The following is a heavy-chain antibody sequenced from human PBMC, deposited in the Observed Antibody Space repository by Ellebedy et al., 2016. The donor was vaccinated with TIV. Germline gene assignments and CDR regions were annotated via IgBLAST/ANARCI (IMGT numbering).Heavy chain of an antibody. V-gene: IGHV4-59*01. D-gene: IGHD2-8*01. Sequence: MPSETLSLTCTVSGGSISSFYWSWIRQPPGKGLEWIGYAYYSGSADYNPSLKSRVTIAIDTAKSQFSLKLSSVTAADTAVYYCASDTRYCSNDGCASWGQGTLVTVSS. CDR1: GGSISSFY. CDR2: AYYSGSA. CDR3: ASDTRYCSNDGCAS. J-gene: IGHJ4*02.